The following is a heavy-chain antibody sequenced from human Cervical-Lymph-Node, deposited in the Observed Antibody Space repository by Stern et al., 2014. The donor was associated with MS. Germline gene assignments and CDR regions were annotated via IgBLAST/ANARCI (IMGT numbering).Heavy chain of an antibody. CDR2: IAFDGSYK. CDR3: ASQYQVLYFDS. CDR1: GFRFRNFD. D-gene: IGHD2-2*01. J-gene: IGHJ4*02. V-gene: IGHV3-30*03. Sequence: QMQLVQSGGGVVQPGRSLRLSCAASGFRFRNFDIHWVRQAPGKGLEWVAVIAFDGSYKHYADSVKGRFTVSRDVSENTLYLQMNSLRGEDTAVYYCASQYQVLYFDSWGQGTLVTVSS.